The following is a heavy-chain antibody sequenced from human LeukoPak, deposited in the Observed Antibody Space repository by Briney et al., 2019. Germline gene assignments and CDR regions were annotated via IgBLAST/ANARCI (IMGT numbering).Heavy chain of an antibody. CDR1: GFTFSSYW. CDR3: ARERRIDTYYFDY. CDR2: INHNGNVD. J-gene: IGHJ4*02. Sequence: GGSLRLSCAASGFTFSSYWMNWARQAPGKGLEWVASINHNGNVDYYVDSVKGRFTISRDNAKNSLYLQVNILRAEDTAVYYCARERRIDTYYFDYWGQGTLVTVSS. D-gene: IGHD1-26*01. V-gene: IGHV3-7*01.